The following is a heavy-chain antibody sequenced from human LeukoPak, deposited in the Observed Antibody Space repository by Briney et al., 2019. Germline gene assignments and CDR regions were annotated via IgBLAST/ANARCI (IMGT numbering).Heavy chain of an antibody. V-gene: IGHV3-48*03. D-gene: IGHD3-22*01. CDR2: ISSSGNTK. J-gene: IGHJ6*02. CDR1: GFTFSSYE. CDR3: VRDSSGSGYYYGTYYYYGMDA. Sequence: GGSLRLSCAASGFTFSSYEMNWVRQAPGKGLEWVSYISSSGNTKYYADSVKGRFTISRDNAYNSLYLQMNSLRAEDTAVYYCVRDSSGSGYYYGTYYYYGMDAWGQGTTVTVSS.